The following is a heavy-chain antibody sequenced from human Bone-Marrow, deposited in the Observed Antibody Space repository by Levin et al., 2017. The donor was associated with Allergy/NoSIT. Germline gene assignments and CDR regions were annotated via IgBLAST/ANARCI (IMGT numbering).Heavy chain of an antibody. J-gene: IGHJ4*02. D-gene: IGHD5-12*01. Sequence: LSLPCAASGFTFPSHGMHWVRPAPGKGLEWLAVIWNDGNNKYYADSVKGRFTVSRDVSKNTVYLQMNSLRTEDTAVYHCAKDIYSGPGDYWGQGTLVTVSS. CDR3: AKDIYSGPGDY. CDR2: IWNDGNNK. V-gene: IGHV3-33*06. CDR1: GFTFPSHG.